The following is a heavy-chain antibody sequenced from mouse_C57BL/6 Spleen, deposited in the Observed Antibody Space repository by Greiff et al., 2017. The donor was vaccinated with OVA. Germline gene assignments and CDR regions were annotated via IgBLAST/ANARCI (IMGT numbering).Heavy chain of an antibody. CDR3: ARELPAMDY. CDR2: ISYDGSN. D-gene: IGHD5-5*01. V-gene: IGHV3-6*01. Sequence: ESGPGLVKPSQSLSLTCSVTGYSITSGYYWNWIRQFPGNKLEWMGYISYDGSNNYNPSLKNRISITRDTSKNQFFLKLNSVTTEDAATYYCARELPAMDYWGQGTSVTVSS. CDR1: GYSITSGYY. J-gene: IGHJ4*01.